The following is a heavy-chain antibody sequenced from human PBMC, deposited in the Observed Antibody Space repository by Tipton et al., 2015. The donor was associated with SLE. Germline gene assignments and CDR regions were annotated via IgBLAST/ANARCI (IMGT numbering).Heavy chain of an antibody. J-gene: IGHJ3*02. CDR1: GGSFSGYY. CDR2: INHSGST. Sequence: TLSLTCAVYGGSFSGYYWSWIRQPPGKGLECIGEINHSGSTNYNPSLKSRVTISVDTSKNQFSLKLSSVTAADTAVYYCARGGRAPLRSSWSNAFDIWGQGTMVTVSS. D-gene: IGHD6-13*01. CDR3: ARGGRAPLRSSWSNAFDI. V-gene: IGHV4-34*01.